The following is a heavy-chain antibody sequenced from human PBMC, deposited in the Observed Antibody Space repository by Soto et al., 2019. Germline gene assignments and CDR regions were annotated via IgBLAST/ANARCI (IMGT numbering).Heavy chain of an antibody. CDR1: GFTFTSSA. CDR3: AADRYGDYYYFDY. J-gene: IGHJ4*02. Sequence: SGKVSCEASGFTFTSSAVQWVRQARGQRLEWIGWIVVGSGNTNYAQKFQERVTITRDMSTSTAYMELSSLRSEDTAVYYCAADRYGDYYYFDYWGQGTLVTVSS. V-gene: IGHV1-58*01. D-gene: IGHD4-17*01. CDR2: IVVGSGNT.